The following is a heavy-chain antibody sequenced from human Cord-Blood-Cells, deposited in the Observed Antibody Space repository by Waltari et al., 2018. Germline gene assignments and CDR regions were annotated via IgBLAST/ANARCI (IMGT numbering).Heavy chain of an antibody. D-gene: IGHD2-8*02. CDR3: AKAETGGFDAFDI. Sequence: QVQLVESGGGVVQPGGSLRLSCAASGFTFSSYGMHWVRKAPGEGLEWVAFIRYYVSNKYYADSVKGRFTISRDDSKNTLYLQMNSLRAEDTAVYYCAKAETGGFDAFDIWGQGTMVTVSS. J-gene: IGHJ3*02. CDR2: IRYYVSNK. V-gene: IGHV3-30*02. CDR1: GFTFSSYG.